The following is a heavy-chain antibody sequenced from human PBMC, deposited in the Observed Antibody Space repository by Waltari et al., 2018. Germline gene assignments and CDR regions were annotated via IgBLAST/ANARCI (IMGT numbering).Heavy chain of an antibody. Sequence: QVQLQQWGAGLLKPSETLSLSCTVYVGSFSGYYWTWLRPTPGKGLEWIGEISDSGGTKYTPSLKSRVTISLETSKNQFSLKLASVTAADTGMYYCARDSELGAVFDIWGQGTMVTVSS. CDR1: VGSFSGYY. CDR3: ARDSELGAVFDI. CDR2: ISDSGGT. J-gene: IGHJ3*02. D-gene: IGHD7-27*01. V-gene: IGHV4-34*01.